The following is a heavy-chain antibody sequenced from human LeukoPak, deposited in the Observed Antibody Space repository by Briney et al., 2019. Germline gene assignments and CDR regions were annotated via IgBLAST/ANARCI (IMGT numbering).Heavy chain of an antibody. Sequence: PGGSLRLSCAASGFTFTNYGVHWVRQAPGKGPVWVSRINNDGSGTTYADSVKGRFTISRDDAKNTLYLQMNSLRAEDTAVYYCVRGGESTWSWGQGTLVTVSS. CDR2: INNDGSGT. J-gene: IGHJ5*02. CDR3: VRGGESTWS. D-gene: IGHD2-15*01. CDR1: GFTFTNYG. V-gene: IGHV3-74*01.